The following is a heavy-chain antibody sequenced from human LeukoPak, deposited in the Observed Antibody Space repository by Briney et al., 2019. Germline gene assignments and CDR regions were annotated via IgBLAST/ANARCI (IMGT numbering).Heavy chain of an antibody. CDR3: AKDPGTTPTTSSDY. CDR1: GFTFDDYA. CDR2: ISWNSGSI. Sequence: GRSLRLSCAASGFTFDDYAMHWVRQAPGKGLEWVSGISWNSGSIGCADSVKGRFTISRDNAKNSLYLQMNSLRAEDTALYYCAKDPGTTPTTSSDYWGQGTLVTVSS. V-gene: IGHV3-9*01. D-gene: IGHD6-13*01. J-gene: IGHJ4*02.